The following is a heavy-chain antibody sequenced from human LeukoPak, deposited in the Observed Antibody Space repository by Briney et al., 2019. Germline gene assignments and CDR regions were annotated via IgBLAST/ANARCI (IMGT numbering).Heavy chain of an antibody. CDR2: INHSGST. CDR1: GDSISSYY. Sequence: PSETLSLTCTVSGDSISSYYWSWIRQPPGKGLEWIGEINHSGSTNYNPSLKSRVTISVDTSKNQFSLKLSSVTAADTAVYYCARRLIASGGFDYWGQGTLVTVSS. D-gene: IGHD2-21*01. J-gene: IGHJ4*02. CDR3: ARRLIASGGFDY. V-gene: IGHV4-34*01.